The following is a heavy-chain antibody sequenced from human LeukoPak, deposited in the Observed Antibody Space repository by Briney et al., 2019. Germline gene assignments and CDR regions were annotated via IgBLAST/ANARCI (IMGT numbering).Heavy chain of an antibody. CDR3: AKDKGAGYSYGHYYYYGMDV. Sequence: GGSLRLSCAASGFTFDDYAMHWVRQAPGKGLEWVSLISWDGGSTYYADSVKGRFTISRDNSKNSLYLQMNSLRAEDTALYYCAKDKGAGYSYGHYYYYGMDVWGQGTTVTVSS. V-gene: IGHV3-43D*03. CDR1: GFTFDDYA. D-gene: IGHD5-18*01. CDR2: ISWDGGST. J-gene: IGHJ6*02.